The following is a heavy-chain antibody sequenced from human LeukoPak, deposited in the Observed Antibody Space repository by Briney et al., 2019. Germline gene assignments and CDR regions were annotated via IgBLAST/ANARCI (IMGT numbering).Heavy chain of an antibody. Sequence: PGVSLRLSCEASGFTFSSYSMNWVRQAPGKGLEWVSFISGSSSIIHYADSVKGRFTISRDNAKNSLYLQMNSLRAEDTAVYYCARSGTTYYYDSGSRIWGQGTMVTVSS. CDR1: GFTFSSYS. V-gene: IGHV3-48*04. J-gene: IGHJ3*02. CDR3: ARSGTTYYYDSGSRI. CDR2: ISGSSSII. D-gene: IGHD3-22*01.